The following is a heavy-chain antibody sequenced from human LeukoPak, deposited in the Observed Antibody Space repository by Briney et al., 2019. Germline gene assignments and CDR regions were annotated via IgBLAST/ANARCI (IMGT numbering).Heavy chain of an antibody. CDR2: INHSGST. Sequence: TSETLSLTCAVYGGSFSGYYWSWIRQPPGKGLEWIGEINHSGSTNYNPSLKSRVTISVDTSKNQFSLKLSSVTAADTAVYYCARWALAKTFIDYWGQGTLVTVSS. J-gene: IGHJ4*02. V-gene: IGHV4-34*01. D-gene: IGHD5-12*01. CDR3: ARWALAKTFIDY. CDR1: GGSFSGYY.